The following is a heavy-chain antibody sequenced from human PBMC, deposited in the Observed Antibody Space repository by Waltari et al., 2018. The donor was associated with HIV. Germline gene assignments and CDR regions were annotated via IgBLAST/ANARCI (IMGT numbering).Heavy chain of an antibody. CDR1: GYTLGTYW. J-gene: IGHJ6*02. D-gene: IGHD1-7*01. Sequence: EVQLVQSGAEARKPGQSLKISCKGYGYTLGTYWIAWVRQMPGQGLEWMGIIYPGDSQAYYSPSFQGHVNISADKSITTAYLQWSDLAASDTAIYYCASASTTSLYYYYGVDVWGQGTTVTV. CDR3: ASASTTSLYYYYGVDV. CDR2: IYPGDSQA. V-gene: IGHV5-51*01.